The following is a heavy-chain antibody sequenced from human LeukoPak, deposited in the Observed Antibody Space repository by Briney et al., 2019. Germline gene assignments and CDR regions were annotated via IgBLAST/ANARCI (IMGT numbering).Heavy chain of an antibody. CDR2: IKSKTDGGAT. J-gene: IGHJ4*02. D-gene: IGHD6-19*01. V-gene: IGHV3-15*01. CDR3: TTAVSEAGTDSDY. Sequence: GGSLRLSCAVPGFTFSNAWMSWVRQAPGKGLEWVGRIKSKTDGGATDYAAPVKGRFIISRDDSKNTLYLQMNSLKTEDTAVYYCTTAVSEAGTDSDYWGQGTLVTVSS. CDR1: GFTFSNAW.